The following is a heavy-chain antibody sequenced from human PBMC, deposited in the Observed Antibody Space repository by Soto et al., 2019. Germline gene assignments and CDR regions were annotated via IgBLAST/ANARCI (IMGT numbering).Heavy chain of an antibody. CDR2: IYPGDSDT. J-gene: IGHJ6*02. D-gene: IGHD6-13*01. Sequence: EVQLVQSGAEVKKPGESLKISCKGSGYSFTSYWIGWVRQMPGKGLEWKGIIYPGDSDTRYSPSFQGQVTISADKSISTVYLQWSSLKASDTAMYYCARTSAAGKYYYGMDVWGQGTTVTVSS. V-gene: IGHV5-51*01. CDR3: ARTSAAGKYYYGMDV. CDR1: GYSFTSYW.